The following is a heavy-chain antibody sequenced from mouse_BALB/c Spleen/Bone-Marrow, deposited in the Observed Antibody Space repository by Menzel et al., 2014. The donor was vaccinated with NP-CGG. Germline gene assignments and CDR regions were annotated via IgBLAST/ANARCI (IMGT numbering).Heavy chain of an antibody. J-gene: IGHJ4*01. D-gene: IGHD2-14*01. CDR2: IYPGSGST. CDR3: TRSLVRRDHYYAMDY. CDR1: GYTFTSHW. Sequence: LQQSGSELVRPGASVKLSCKASGYTFTSHWMHWVKQRPGQGLEWIGNIYPGSGSTNYDEKFKSKATLTVDTSSSTAYMQLSSLTSEDSAVYYCTRSLVRRDHYYAMDYWGQGTSVTVSS. V-gene: IGHV1S22*01.